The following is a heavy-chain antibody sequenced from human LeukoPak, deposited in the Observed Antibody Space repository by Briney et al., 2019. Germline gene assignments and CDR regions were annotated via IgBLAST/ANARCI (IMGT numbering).Heavy chain of an antibody. D-gene: IGHD3-3*01. Sequence: GGSLRLSCTASGFTFSDYYMSWIRQAPGKGLEWISYISTRGSTIYYADSVKGRFTISRDNANNSLFLQMNSLRAEDTAFYYCARVQFLEWLPDWSQGTLVTVSP. CDR1: GFTFSDYY. CDR3: ARVQFLEWLPD. CDR2: ISTRGSTI. J-gene: IGHJ4*02. V-gene: IGHV3-11*04.